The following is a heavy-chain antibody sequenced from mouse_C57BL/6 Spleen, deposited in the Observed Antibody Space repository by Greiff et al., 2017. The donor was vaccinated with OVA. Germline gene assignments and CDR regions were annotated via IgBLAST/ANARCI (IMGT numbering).Heavy chain of an antibody. CDR1: GYTFTDYY. CDR3: ARALVRCAMDY. Sequence: EVQLHQSGPELVKPGASVKISCKASGYTFTDYYMNWVKQSHGRGLEWIGDINPNNGGTSYNEKFKGKATLTVDKSSSTAYMKLGSLTSEDSAVYDCARALVRCAMDYWGQGTSVTVSS. J-gene: IGHJ4*01. D-gene: IGHD2-10*02. CDR2: INPNNGGT. V-gene: IGHV1-26*01.